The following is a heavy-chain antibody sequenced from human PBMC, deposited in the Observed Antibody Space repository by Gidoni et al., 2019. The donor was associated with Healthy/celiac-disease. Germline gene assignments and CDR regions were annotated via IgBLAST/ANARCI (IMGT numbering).Heavy chain of an antibody. V-gene: IGHV4-39*01. Sequence: QLQLQESGPGLVKPSETLSLTCPVSGGSISSSSYYWGWIRQPPGKGLEWIGSIYYSGSTYYNPSLKSRVTISVDTSKNQFSLKLSSVTAADTAVYYCARGSIAARPIGDWFDPWGQGTLVTVSS. CDR3: ARGSIAARPIGDWFDP. D-gene: IGHD6-6*01. CDR1: GGSISSSSYY. CDR2: IYYSGST. J-gene: IGHJ5*02.